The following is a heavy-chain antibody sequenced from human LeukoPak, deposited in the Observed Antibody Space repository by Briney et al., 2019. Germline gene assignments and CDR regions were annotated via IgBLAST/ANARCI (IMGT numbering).Heavy chain of an antibody. CDR2: IYYSGST. Sequence: SQTLSLTCTVSGGSISSGDYYWSWIRQPPGKGLEWVGYIYYSGSTYYNPSLESRVTLSVATSKSQFSLKLSSVTAADTAVYYCARDNSGYGAFDYWGQGTLVTVSS. CDR3: ARDNSGYGAFDY. J-gene: IGHJ4*02. V-gene: IGHV4-30-4*01. CDR1: GGSISSGDYY. D-gene: IGHD5-12*01.